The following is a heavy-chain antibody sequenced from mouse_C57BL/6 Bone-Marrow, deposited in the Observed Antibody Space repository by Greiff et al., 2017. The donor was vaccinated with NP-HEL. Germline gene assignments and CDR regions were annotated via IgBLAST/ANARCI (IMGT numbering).Heavy chain of an antibody. CDR1: GFTFSDYG. Sequence: EVQRVESGGGLVKPGGSLKLSCAASGFTFSDYGMHWVRQAPEKGLEWVAYISGGSSNIYYADTVKGRFTISRDNARNTLFLQMTSLRSEDTAMYYCARRYYDYDERTFAYWGQGTLVTVSA. J-gene: IGHJ3*01. CDR2: ISGGSSNI. CDR3: ARRYYDYDERTFAY. V-gene: IGHV5-17*01. D-gene: IGHD2-4*01.